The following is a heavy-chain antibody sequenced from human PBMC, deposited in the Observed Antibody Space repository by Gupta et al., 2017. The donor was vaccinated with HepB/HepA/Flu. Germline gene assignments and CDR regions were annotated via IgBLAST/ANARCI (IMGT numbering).Heavy chain of an antibody. CDR1: GFTFGDFA. CDR2: ISGNSGSR. V-gene: IGHV3-9*01. Sequence: EVQLVESGGDLVQPGGSLSISCAASGFTFGDFAMHWVRQAPGKGLEWVSGISGNSGSRDYTDSGKGRFTISRDNAKNSLYLHMNSLRTDDTAFYYCAKVRYSTNWHGAADDWGQGTLVTVSS. J-gene: IGHJ4*02. CDR3: AKVRYSTNWHGAADD. D-gene: IGHD1-1*01.